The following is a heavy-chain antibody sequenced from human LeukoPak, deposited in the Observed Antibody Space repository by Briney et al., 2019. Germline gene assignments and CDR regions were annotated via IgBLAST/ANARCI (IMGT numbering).Heavy chain of an antibody. CDR2: ISAYNGNT. J-gene: IGHJ3*02. CDR3: AIHPAYYYDSSGYPDAFDI. CDR1: GYTFTSYG. D-gene: IGHD3-22*01. V-gene: IGHV1-18*01. Sequence: GASVKVSCKASGYTFTSYGISWVRQAPGQGLEWMGWISAYNGNTDYAQKLQGRVTMTTDTSTSTAYMELGSLRSDDTAVYYCAIHPAYYYDSSGYPDAFDIWGQGTMVTVSS.